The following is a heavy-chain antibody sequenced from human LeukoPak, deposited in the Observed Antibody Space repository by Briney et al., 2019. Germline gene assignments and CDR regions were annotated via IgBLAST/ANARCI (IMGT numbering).Heavy chain of an antibody. D-gene: IGHD1-26*01. CDR1: GFTFRGYG. V-gene: IGHV3-33*06. CDR3: AKDMDQGGSTGFDY. CDR2: IWYDGSNK. J-gene: IGHJ4*02. Sequence: PGGSLRLSCAASGFTFRGYGMHWVRQAPGKGLEWVAVIWYDGSNKYYADSVKGRFTISRDNSKNTLYLQMNRLRAEDTAVYYCAKDMDQGGSTGFDYWGQGTLVTVPS.